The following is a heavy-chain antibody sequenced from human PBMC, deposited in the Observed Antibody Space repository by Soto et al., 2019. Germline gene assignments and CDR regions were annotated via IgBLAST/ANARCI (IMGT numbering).Heavy chain of an antibody. CDR3: ARDFSYSGYDSYYYYMDV. CDR1: GGSISSGGYY. Sequence: PSETLSLTCTVSGGSISSGGYYWSWIRQHPGKGLEWIGYIYYSGSTYYNPSLKSRVTISVDTSKNQFSLKLSSVTAADTAVYYCARDFSYSGYDSYYYYMDVWGKGTTVTVSS. D-gene: IGHD5-12*01. CDR2: IYYSGST. V-gene: IGHV4-31*03. J-gene: IGHJ6*03.